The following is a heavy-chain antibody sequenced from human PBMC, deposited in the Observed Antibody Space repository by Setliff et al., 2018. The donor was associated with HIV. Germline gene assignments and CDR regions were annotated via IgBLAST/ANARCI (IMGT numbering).Heavy chain of an antibody. CDR2: SIPILGIG. D-gene: IGHD2-21*01. V-gene: IGHV1-69*04. CDR1: GGTFSSYT. J-gene: IGHJ2*01. Sequence: SVKVSCKASGGTFSSYTINWVRQAPGQGLEWMGRSIPILGIGNDEQAQKFKGRVTFTADKSTSTVYMELSSLRSEDTAVYYCARERGEVIGSGNWYCDLWGRGTLVTVSS. CDR3: ARERGEVIGSGNWYCDL.